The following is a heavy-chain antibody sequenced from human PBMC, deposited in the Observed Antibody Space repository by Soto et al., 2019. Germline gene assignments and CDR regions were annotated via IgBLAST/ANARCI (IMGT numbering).Heavy chain of an antibody. CDR2: IIPIFGTA. Sequence: ASVKVSCKASGGTFSSYAISWVRQAPGQGLEWMGGIIPIFGTANYAQKFQGRVTITADESTSTAYMELSSLRSEDTAVYYCARDLRYAPGIVVVPAAIRYYYGMDVWGQGTTVTAP. CDR1: GGTFSSYA. V-gene: IGHV1-69*13. J-gene: IGHJ6*02. D-gene: IGHD2-2*02. CDR3: ARDLRYAPGIVVVPAAIRYYYGMDV.